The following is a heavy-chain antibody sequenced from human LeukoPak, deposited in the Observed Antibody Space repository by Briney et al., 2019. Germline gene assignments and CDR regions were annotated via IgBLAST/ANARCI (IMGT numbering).Heavy chain of an antibody. CDR2: INAGSDYI. J-gene: IGHJ4*02. V-gene: IGHV3-21*05. CDR3: AKDRNSYFDYGGNPQDY. Sequence: GGSLRLSCAASGFMFTGYSMTWVRQAPGKGLEWISYINAGSDYIYYADSVEGRFTISRDNSKNTLYLQMNSLRAEDTAVYYCAKDRNSYFDYGGNPQDYWGQGTLVTVSS. CDR1: GFMFTGYS. D-gene: IGHD4-23*01.